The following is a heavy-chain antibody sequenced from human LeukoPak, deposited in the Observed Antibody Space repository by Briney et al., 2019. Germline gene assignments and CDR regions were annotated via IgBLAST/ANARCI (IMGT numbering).Heavy chain of an antibody. CDR2: IYYSGST. CDR3: ARHLGNYDSRTGKLDY. J-gene: IGHJ4*02. CDR1: GGSISSSSYY. Sequence: PSETLSLTCTVSGGSISSSSYYWGWIRQPPGRGLEWIGSIYYSGSTYYNLSLKSRVTISVDTSKNQFSLKLSSVTAADTAVYYCARHLGNYDSRTGKLDYWGQGTLVTVSS. V-gene: IGHV4-39*01. D-gene: IGHD3-22*01.